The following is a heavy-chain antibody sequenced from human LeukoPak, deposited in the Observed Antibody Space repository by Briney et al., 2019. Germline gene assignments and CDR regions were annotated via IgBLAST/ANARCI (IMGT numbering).Heavy chain of an antibody. CDR3: ARASRWSHYYFDY. Sequence: SETLPLTCTVSGGSISSGGYYWSWIRQHPGKGLEWIGYIYYSGSTYYNPSLKSRVTISVDTSKNQFSLKLSSVTAADTAVYYCARASRWSHYYFDYWGQGTLVTVSS. CDR1: GGSISSGGYY. V-gene: IGHV4-31*03. J-gene: IGHJ4*02. CDR2: IYYSGST. D-gene: IGHD6-13*01.